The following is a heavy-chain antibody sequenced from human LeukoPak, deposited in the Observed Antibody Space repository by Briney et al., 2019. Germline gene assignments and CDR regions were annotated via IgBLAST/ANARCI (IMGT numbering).Heavy chain of an antibody. D-gene: IGHD3-22*01. CDR2: ISSSSSTI. Sequence: PGGSLRLSCAASGFTFSSYSMNWVRQAPGKGLEWVSYISSSSSTIYYADSVKGRFTISRDNAKNSLYLRMNSLRAEDTAVYYCARGGYYYDSSGRVDAFDIWGQGTMVTVSS. CDR3: ARGGYYYDSSGRVDAFDI. V-gene: IGHV3-48*01. J-gene: IGHJ3*02. CDR1: GFTFSSYS.